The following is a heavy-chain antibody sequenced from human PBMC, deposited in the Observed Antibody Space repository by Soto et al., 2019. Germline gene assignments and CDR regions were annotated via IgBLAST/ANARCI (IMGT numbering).Heavy chain of an antibody. D-gene: IGHD1-26*01. CDR2: IIPIFGTA. J-gene: IGHJ4*02. Sequence: QVQLVQSGAEVKKPGSSVKVSCKASGGTFSSYAISWVRQAPGQGLEWMGGIIPIFGTANYAQKFQGRVTIPADISASTAYMELSSRRWGDTAVYYCAREGGVGATTGWDWGQGTLVTVSS. CDR1: GGTFSSYA. CDR3: AREGGVGATTGWD. V-gene: IGHV1-69*06.